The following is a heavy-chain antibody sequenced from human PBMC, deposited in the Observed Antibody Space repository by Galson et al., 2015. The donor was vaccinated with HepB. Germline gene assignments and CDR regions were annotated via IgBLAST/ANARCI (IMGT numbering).Heavy chain of an antibody. V-gene: IGHV1-69*13. D-gene: IGHD3-22*01. CDR1: GGTFSSYA. CDR2: IIPIFGTA. Sequence: SVKVSCKASGGTFSSYAISWVRQAPGQGLEWMGGIIPIFGTANYAQKFQGRVTITADESTSTAYMELSSLRSEDTAVYYCASLDSSGYYRAHRYYYYYMDVWGKGTTVTVSS. J-gene: IGHJ6*03. CDR3: ASLDSSGYYRAHRYYYYYMDV.